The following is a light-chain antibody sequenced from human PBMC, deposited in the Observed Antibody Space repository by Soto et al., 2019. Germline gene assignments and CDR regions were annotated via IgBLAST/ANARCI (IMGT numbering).Light chain of an antibody. V-gene: IGKV1-39*01. CDR1: QSIARF. Sequence: DLQMTQSPSSLSAAVGDRVTITCRASQSIARFLNWYQQKPGEVPKLLIFGASYLRSGVPSRFSGSRSGTHFARTITSLQPEDFTTYFCQQSHIAQYTFGQGTNL. CDR3: QQSHIAQYT. CDR2: GAS. J-gene: IGKJ2*01.